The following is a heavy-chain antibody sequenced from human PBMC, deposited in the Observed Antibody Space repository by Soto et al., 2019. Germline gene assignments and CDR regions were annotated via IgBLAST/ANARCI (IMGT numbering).Heavy chain of an antibody. V-gene: IGHV1-46*01. D-gene: IGHD1-26*01. CDR2: INPNADTT. J-gene: IGHJ4*01. Sequence: ASVKVSCKTSGYSFTDYFIHWVRQAPGQGLEWMGIINPNADTTNYAQKFQDRVTVTRDTSTSTVYMEFRSLRSEDTAVYFCAREFGGSRVFDHWG. CDR3: AREFGGSRVFDH. CDR1: GYSFTDYF.